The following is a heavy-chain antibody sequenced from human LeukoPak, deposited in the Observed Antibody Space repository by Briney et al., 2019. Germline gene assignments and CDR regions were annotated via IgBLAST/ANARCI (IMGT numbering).Heavy chain of an antibody. CDR2: IYYSGST. CDR1: GGSISSYY. Sequence: SETLSLTCTVSGGSISSYYWSWIRQPPGKGLEWIGYIYYSGSTNYNPSLKSRVTISVDTSKNQFSLKLSSVTAADAAVYYCARDRDNWNDWGQGTLVTVSS. CDR3: ARDRDNWND. J-gene: IGHJ4*02. D-gene: IGHD1-20*01. V-gene: IGHV4-59*01.